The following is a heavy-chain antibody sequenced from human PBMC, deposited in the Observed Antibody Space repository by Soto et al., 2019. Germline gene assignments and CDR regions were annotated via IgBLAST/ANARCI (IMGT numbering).Heavy chain of an antibody. CDR3: ARSGLQEEYYFDS. V-gene: IGHV4-59*01. CDR1: GGSISRYY. CDR2: IYYSGST. D-gene: IGHD4-4*01. J-gene: IGHJ4*02. Sequence: SETLSLTCTVSGGSISRYYWNWIRQSPGKGLEWIGYIYYSGSTKYNPSLKSRVTISIDTSKTHFSLDLNSVTAADTAVYYCARSGLQEEYYFDSWGQGTLVTVSS.